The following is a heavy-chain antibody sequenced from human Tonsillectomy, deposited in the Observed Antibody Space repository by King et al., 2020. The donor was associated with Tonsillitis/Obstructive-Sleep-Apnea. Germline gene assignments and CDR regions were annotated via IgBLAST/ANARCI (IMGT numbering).Heavy chain of an antibody. D-gene: IGHD6-19*01. Sequence: VQLVESGGGSVQPGGSLRLSCAASGFTFISYAMTWVRQAPGKGLEWVSSISENGAGTHYADSVKGRFTISRDNSKNTLYLQMNSLRVDDTAVYYCAGGPAGADYYYMDVWGKGTTVTVSS. CDR1: GFTFISYA. CDR3: AGGPAGADYYYMDV. V-gene: IGHV3-23*04. CDR2: ISENGAGT. J-gene: IGHJ6*03.